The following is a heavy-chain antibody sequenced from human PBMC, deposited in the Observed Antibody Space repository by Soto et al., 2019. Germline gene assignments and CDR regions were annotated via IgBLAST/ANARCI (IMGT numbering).Heavy chain of an antibody. D-gene: IGHD6-13*01. CDR3: ASGIAAAGKFFDY. J-gene: IGHJ4*02. Sequence: PSETLSLTCTVSGASLSSISYYWGWIRQPPGKGLEWVGSTFFTGNIYYNPSLKSRVTISVDTSRNQFSLMVNSVTAADTAVYYCASGIAAAGKFFDYWGQGTLVTVSS. V-gene: IGHV4-39*01. CDR1: GASLSSISYY. CDR2: TFFTGNI.